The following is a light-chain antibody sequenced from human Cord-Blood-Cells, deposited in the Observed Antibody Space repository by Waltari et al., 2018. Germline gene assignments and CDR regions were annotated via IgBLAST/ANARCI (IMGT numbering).Light chain of an antibody. V-gene: IGKV1-9*01. J-gene: IGKJ1*01. Sequence: DIQLTQSPSFLSASVGDRVTITCRASQGISSYLAWYQQKPGKAPKLLIYAASTLQSGVPSRFSGSGSGTEFTLTINSLQPEDFATYYCQQLNSYPTFGQGTKVEIK. CDR3: QQLNSYPT. CDR1: QGISSY. CDR2: AAS.